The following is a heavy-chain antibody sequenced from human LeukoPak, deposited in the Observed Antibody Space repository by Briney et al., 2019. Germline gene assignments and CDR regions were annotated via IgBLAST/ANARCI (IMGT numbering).Heavy chain of an antibody. Sequence: GDSVNLSCKASGYTFTSYDINWVRQPTGQGLEWMGWMNPNSGNTGYAQKFQSRVTMTRNTSTSTAYMELSGLRSEDTAVYYCARARYCSGGSCHWFGDWFDPWGQGTLVTVSS. CDR2: MNPNSGNT. CDR1: GYTFTSYD. CDR3: ARARYCSGGSCHWFGDWFDP. D-gene: IGHD2-15*01. J-gene: IGHJ5*02. V-gene: IGHV1-8*01.